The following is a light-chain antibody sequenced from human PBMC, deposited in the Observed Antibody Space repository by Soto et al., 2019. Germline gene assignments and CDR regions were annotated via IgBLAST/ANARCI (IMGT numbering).Light chain of an antibody. J-gene: IGKJ3*01. CDR1: QSVGTD. Sequence: VLTQSPATLSLSPGERATLSCRASQSVGTDLAWYQQKPGQAPRLLIFDAFKRAAAFPARFSGSGSGTDFTLTISTLEPEDFEVYYWQHRSTSFTFGPGTKVEIK. CDR3: QHRSTSFT. V-gene: IGKV3-11*01. CDR2: DAF.